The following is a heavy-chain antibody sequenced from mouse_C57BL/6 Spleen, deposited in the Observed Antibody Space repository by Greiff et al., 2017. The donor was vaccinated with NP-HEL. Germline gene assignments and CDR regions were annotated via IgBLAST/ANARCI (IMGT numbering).Heavy chain of an antibody. V-gene: IGHV1-55*01. D-gene: IGHD1-1*01. CDR1: GYTFTSYW. CDR3: ASGGSSHCYFDV. CDR2: IYPGSGST. J-gene: IGHJ1*03. Sequence: QVQLQQPGAELVKPGASVKMSCKASGYTFTSYWITWVKQRPGQGLEWIGDIYPGSGSTNYNEKVKSKATLTVDTSSSTAYMQLISLKSEDSAVYDCASGGSSHCYFDVWGTGTSVTVSS.